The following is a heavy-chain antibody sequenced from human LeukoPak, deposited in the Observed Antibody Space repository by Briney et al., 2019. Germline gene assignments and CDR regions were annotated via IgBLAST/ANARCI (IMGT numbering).Heavy chain of an antibody. D-gene: IGHD2-15*01. J-gene: IGHJ4*02. CDR1: GYNFTNYW. CDR3: ARRGSVAANGDY. V-gene: IGHV5-51*01. Sequence: ESLKISCKGSGYNFTNYWIGWVRQMPGKGLEWMGIIYPGDSETRYNPSFQGQVTISADKSISTAYLQWSSLKASDTAMYYCARRGSVAANGDYWGQGTLVTVSS. CDR2: IYPGDSET.